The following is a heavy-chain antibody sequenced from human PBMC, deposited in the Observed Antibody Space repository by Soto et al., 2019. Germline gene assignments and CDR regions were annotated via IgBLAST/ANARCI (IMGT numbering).Heavy chain of an antibody. D-gene: IGHD3-9*01. CDR2: IYYSGST. Sequence: SETLSLTCTVSGSSISSYYWSWIRQPPGKGLEWIGYIYYSGSTNYNPSLKSRVTISVDTSKNQFSLKLSSVTAADTAVYYCARAPTYYDILTGYPRFDPWGQGTLVTVS. CDR3: ARAPTYYDILTGYPRFDP. J-gene: IGHJ5*02. CDR1: GSSISSYY. V-gene: IGHV4-59*01.